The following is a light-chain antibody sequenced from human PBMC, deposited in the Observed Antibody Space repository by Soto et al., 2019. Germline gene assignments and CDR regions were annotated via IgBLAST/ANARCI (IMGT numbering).Light chain of an antibody. CDR3: QQRINWPET. V-gene: IGKV3-11*01. CDR1: QSVGSY. CDR2: DTS. J-gene: IGKJ2*01. Sequence: EIVLTQSPATLSLSPGERGALSCRASQSVGSYLAWYQQKPGQSPRLLIYDTSNRATGVPVRLSGSGSGTDFTLTISRLEPEDFAVYFCQQRINWPETFGQGTKLEIK.